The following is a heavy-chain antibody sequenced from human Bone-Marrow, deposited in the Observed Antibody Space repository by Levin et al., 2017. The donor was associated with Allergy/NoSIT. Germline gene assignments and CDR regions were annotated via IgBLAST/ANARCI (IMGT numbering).Heavy chain of an antibody. V-gene: IGHV3-30*18. CDR2: ISYDGSNK. Sequence: PGESLKISCAASGFTFSSYGMHWVRQAPGKGLEWVAVISYDGSNKYYADSVKGRFTISRDNSKNTLYLQMNSLRAEDTAVYYCAKEEYCSSTSCLYYYYYYGMDVWGQGTTVTVSS. J-gene: IGHJ6*02. CDR3: AKEEYCSSTSCLYYYYYYGMDV. D-gene: IGHD2-2*01. CDR1: GFTFSSYG.